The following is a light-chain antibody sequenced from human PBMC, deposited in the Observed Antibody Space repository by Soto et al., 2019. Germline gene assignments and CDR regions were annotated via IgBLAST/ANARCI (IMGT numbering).Light chain of an antibody. Sequence: QSVLTQPASVSGSPGQSITLLCTGTSSDFGIYNSVSWYQQHPGKAPKLMIHDVTNRPSGVSSRFSGSRSGNTASLTTSGLQAEDEADYYCSSFTSSSSYVFGPGTKLTVL. CDR2: DVT. CDR1: SSDFGIYNS. J-gene: IGLJ1*01. V-gene: IGLV2-14*01. CDR3: SSFTSSSSYV.